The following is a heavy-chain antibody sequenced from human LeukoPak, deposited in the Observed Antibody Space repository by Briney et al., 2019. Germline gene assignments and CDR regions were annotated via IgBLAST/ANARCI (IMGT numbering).Heavy chain of an antibody. V-gene: IGHV4-61*01. CDR2: IYYSGST. CDR3: ARVGRLQDIVVVVPYYFDY. J-gene: IGHJ4*02. CDR1: GFSLRSPNHY. Sequence: SETLSLTCTVSGFSLRSPNHYWSWIRQPPGKGLEWIGYIYYSGSTNYNPSLKSRVTISVDTSKNQFSLKLSSVTAADTAVYYCARVGRLQDIVVVVPYYFDYWGQGTLVTVSS. D-gene: IGHD2-15*01.